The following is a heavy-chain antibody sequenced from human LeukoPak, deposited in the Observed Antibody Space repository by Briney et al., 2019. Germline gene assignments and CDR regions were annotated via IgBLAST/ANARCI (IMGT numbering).Heavy chain of an antibody. CDR2: IYYSGST. D-gene: IGHD5-24*01. Sequence: SETLSLTCTVSGGSITSNSYYWGWIRQPPGNGLEWIGSIYYSGSTYHNPSLKSRVTISVDTSKNQVSLKLSSVTAADTAVYYCARGRRDGYMLLWEDYWGQGTLVTVSS. J-gene: IGHJ4*02. CDR3: ARGRRDGYMLLWEDY. CDR1: GGSITSNSYY. V-gene: IGHV4-39*07.